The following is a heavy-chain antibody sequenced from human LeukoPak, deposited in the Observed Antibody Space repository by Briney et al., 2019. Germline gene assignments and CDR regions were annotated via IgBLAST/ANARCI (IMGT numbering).Heavy chain of an antibody. CDR1: GGSISSYY. CDR2: IYTSGST. V-gene: IGHV4-4*07. D-gene: IGHD3-10*01. CDR3: ARVLSDYYGSGSWFDP. J-gene: IGHJ5*02. Sequence: SETLSLTCTVSGGSISSYYWSWIRQPAGKGLEWIGRIYTSGSTNYNPSLKSRVTMSVDTSKNQFSLKLSSVTAADTAVYYCARVLSDYYGSGSWFDPWGQGTLVTVSS.